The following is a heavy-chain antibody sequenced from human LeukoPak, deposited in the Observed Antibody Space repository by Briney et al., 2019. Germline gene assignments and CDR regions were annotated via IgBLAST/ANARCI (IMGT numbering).Heavy chain of an antibody. CDR2: VYYTGST. D-gene: IGHD3-10*01. CDR1: GASITNSLYY. J-gene: IGHJ4*02. Sequence: SETLSLTCTVSGASITNSLYYWGWIRQPPGKGLEWIATVYYTGSTCYNPSLKSRVTISIDTSKSHFSLKLSSVTAADMAVYYCARQDFGSGILPGYWGQGTLVTVSS. V-gene: IGHV4-39*01. CDR3: ARQDFGSGILPGY.